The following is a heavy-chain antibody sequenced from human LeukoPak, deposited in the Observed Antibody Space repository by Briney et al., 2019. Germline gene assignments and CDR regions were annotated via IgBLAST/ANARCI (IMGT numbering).Heavy chain of an antibody. CDR1: GYTFTSYD. J-gene: IGHJ4*02. Sequence: ASVKVSCKASGYTFTSYDINWVRQATGQGLEWMGWINPNSGGANYAQKFQGRVTMTRDTSISTAYMELSRLRSDDTAVYYCARGSTIFWFFDYWGQGTLVTVSS. V-gene: IGHV1-2*02. CDR2: INPNSGGA. CDR3: ARGSTIFWFFDY. D-gene: IGHD3-9*01.